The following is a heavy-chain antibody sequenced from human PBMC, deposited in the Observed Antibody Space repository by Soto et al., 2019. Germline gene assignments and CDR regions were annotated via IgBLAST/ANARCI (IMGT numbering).Heavy chain of an antibody. CDR3: ARDELSYQIFGENWFDP. CDR2: IWYDGSNK. V-gene: IGHV3-33*01. J-gene: IGHJ5*02. D-gene: IGHD3-3*01. CDR1: GFTFSSYG. Sequence: GSLRLSCAASGFTFSSYGMHWVRQAPGKGLEWVAVIWYDGSNKYYADSVKGRFTISRDNSKNKLYLQMNGLRAEDTAVYYCARDELSYQIFGENWFDPWGQGTLVTVSS.